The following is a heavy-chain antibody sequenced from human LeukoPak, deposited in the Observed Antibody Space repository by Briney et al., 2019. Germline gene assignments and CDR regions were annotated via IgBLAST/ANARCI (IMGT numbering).Heavy chain of an antibody. V-gene: IGHV4-59*08. J-gene: IGHJ5*02. CDR2: IYYSGST. CDR1: GGSISSYY. D-gene: IGHD3-16*01. CDR3: ARRGGGNWFDP. Sequence: SETLSLTCTVPGGSISSYYWSWIRQPPGKGLEWIGYIYYSGSTNYNPSLKSRVTISVDTSKNQFSLKLSSVTAADTAVYYCARRGGGNWFDPWGRGTLVTVSS.